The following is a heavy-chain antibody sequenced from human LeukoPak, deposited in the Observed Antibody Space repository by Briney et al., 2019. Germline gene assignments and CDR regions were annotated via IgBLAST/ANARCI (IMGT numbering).Heavy chain of an antibody. J-gene: IGHJ4*02. CDR2: IIPIFGTA. D-gene: IGHD2-15*01. V-gene: IGHV1-69*05. CDR3: ARGYCSGGSCYTVAY. CDR1: GGTFSSYA. Sequence: ASVKVSCKASGGTFSSYAISWVRQAPGQGLEWMGGIIPIFGTANYAQKFQGRVTMTRDTSTSTVYMELSSLRSEDTAVYYCARGYCSGGSCYTVAYWGQGTLVTVSS.